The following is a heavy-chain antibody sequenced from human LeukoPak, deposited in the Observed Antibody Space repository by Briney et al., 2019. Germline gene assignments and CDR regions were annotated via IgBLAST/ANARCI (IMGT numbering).Heavy chain of an antibody. V-gene: IGHV1-46*01. CDR3: ARDLQYEFYFDY. CDR2: INPTGGAT. D-gene: IGHD2-8*01. Sequence: GASVKVSCKTSGYTFTGYFVFWVRQAPGQGLEWMGIINPTGGATTYGQQFQGRVTMTRDMSTSTIYMELSSLRSEDTAVYYCARDLQYEFYFDYWGQGTLVTVSS. CDR1: GYTFTGYF. J-gene: IGHJ4*02.